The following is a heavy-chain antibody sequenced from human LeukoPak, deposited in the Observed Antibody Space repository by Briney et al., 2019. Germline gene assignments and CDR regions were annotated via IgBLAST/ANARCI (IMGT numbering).Heavy chain of an antibody. V-gene: IGHV3-13*01. J-gene: IGHJ5*02. Sequence: GGSLRLSCAASGFTFSSYDMHWVRQATGKGLEWVSAIDTAGDTYYPGSVKGRFTISRENARNSLYLQMNSLRAGDTAVYYCARGKYYYDSSGYLAPWGQGTLVTVSS. D-gene: IGHD3-22*01. CDR2: IDTAGDT. CDR3: ARGKYYYDSSGYLAP. CDR1: GFTFSSYD.